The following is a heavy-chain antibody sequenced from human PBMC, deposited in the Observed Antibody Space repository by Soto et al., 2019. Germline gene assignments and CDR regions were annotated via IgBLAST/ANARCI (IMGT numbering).Heavy chain of an antibody. CDR3: TRRSGSNIDY. CDR2: IYYSGST. Sequence: SETLSLTCTVSGGSISSGGYYWSWIRQHPGKGLEWIGYIYYSGSTYYNPSLKSRVTISVDTSKNQFSLKLSSVTAADTAVYYCTRRSGSNIDYWGQGTLVTVYS. V-gene: IGHV4-31*03. D-gene: IGHD6-13*01. CDR1: GGSISSGGYY. J-gene: IGHJ4*02.